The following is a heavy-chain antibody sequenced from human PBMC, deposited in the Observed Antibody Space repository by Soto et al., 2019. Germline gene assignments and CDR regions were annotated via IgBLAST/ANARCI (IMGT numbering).Heavy chain of an antibody. Sequence: PSETLSLTCTVSGGSISSGGYYWSWIRQHPGKGLEWIGYIYYSGSTYYNPSLKSRVTISVDTSKNQFSLKLSSVTAADTAVYYCARGGDGYNLNWFDPWGQGTLVTVSS. D-gene: IGHD5-12*01. CDR2: IYYSGST. CDR3: ARGGDGYNLNWFDP. V-gene: IGHV4-31*03. CDR1: GGSISSGGYY. J-gene: IGHJ5*02.